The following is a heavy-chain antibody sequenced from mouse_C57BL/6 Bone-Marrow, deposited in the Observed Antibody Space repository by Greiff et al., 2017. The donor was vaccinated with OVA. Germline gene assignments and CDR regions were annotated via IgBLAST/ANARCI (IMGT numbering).Heavy chain of an antibody. D-gene: IGHD1-1*01. V-gene: IGHV1-55*01. CDR1: GYTFTSYW. CDR3: ASNYYGSSYWYCDV. CDR2: IYPGSGST. J-gene: IGHJ1*03. Sequence: QVQLQQPGAELVKPGASVKMSCKASGYTFTSYWITWVKQRPGQGLEWIGDIYPGSGSTNYNEKFKSKATLTVDTSSSTAYMQLSSLTSEDSAVYYCASNYYGSSYWYCDVWGTGTTVTVSS.